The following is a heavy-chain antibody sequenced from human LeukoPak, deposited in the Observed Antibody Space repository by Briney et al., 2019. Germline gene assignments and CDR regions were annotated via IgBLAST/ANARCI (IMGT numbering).Heavy chain of an antibody. D-gene: IGHD4-17*01. J-gene: IGHJ4*02. CDR1: AGSISGSY. V-gene: IGHV4-59*01. Sequence: SETLSLTCTVSAGSISGSYWSWIRHPPGKGREWIAYMYNSGSTNYHPSLKSRVTISIDTSKNQFSLKLSSLTAADTAIYYGARGIGSYGDYGYWGQGILVTVSS. CDR2: MYNSGST. CDR3: ARGIGSYGDYGY.